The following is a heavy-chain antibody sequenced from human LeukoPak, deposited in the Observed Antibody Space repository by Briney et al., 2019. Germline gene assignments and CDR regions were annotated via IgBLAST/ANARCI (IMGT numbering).Heavy chain of an antibody. V-gene: IGHV3-15*04. J-gene: IGHJ4*02. CDR1: GFTFSNAW. CDR3: TTGGTVTFDY. Sequence: PGGSLRLSCAASGFTFSNAWMNWVRQAPGKGLEWVGRIESKTDGGTTDYAAPVKGRFTISRDDSKNTLYLQMNSLKTEDTAVYYCTTGGTVTFDYWGQGTLVTVSS. CDR2: IESKTDGGTT. D-gene: IGHD4-17*01.